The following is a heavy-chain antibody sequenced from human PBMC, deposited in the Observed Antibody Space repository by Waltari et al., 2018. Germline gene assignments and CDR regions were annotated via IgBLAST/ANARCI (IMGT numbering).Heavy chain of an antibody. CDR2: IHNDGTTT. V-gene: IGHV3-23*03. J-gene: IGHJ4*02. D-gene: IGHD6-6*01. CDR1: GFAFSHYA. CDR3: AKARGSTSSRYYFDY. Sequence: EVQLLESGGGLVQPGGSRRLSCAGSGFAFSHYAMSWVRQAPGKGLEWVSLIHNDGTTTYYADSVKGRFTIFRDDSKNTLYLQINSPVAEDTALYYCAKARGSTSSRYYFDYWGQGTLVTVSS.